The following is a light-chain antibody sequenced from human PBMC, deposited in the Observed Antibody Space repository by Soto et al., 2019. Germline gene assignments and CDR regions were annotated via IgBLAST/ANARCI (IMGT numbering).Light chain of an antibody. CDR3: VVWDDSLSVWV. V-gene: IGLV1-47*01. J-gene: IGLJ3*02. Sequence: QSALTQPPSASETPGQRVIISCSGCSSNIGSNYVYWYQQLPGTAPKLLIYRNNQLPSGVPDRFSGSKSGTSASLAISGLRSEDEADYYCVVWDDSLSVWVFGGGTKLTVL. CDR1: SSNIGSNY. CDR2: RNN.